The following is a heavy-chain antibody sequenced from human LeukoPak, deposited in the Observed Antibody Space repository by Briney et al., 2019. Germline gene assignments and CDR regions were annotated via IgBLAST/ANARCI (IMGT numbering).Heavy chain of an antibody. CDR2: IKQDGSEK. CDR3: ARRPSGSYSDN. V-gene: IGHV3-7*05. CDR1: GFTFNRFW. D-gene: IGHD1-26*01. Sequence: GGSLRLSCAASGFTFNRFWMSWVRQAPGKGLEWVANIKQDGSEKYYVDSVKGRFTISRDNSKNALYLQMNSLTVEDTAIYYCARRPSGSYSDNWGDGTLAPVSS. J-gene: IGHJ4*01.